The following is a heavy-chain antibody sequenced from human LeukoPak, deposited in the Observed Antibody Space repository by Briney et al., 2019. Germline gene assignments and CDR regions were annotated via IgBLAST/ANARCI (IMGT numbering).Heavy chain of an antibody. J-gene: IGHJ4*02. V-gene: IGHV3-53*01. CDR2: IYSGGNT. CDR3: ARRAGAYSHPYDY. Sequence: GGSLRLSCAASGFIFSSHGMNWVRQAPGKGLEWVSFIYSGGNTHYSDSVKGRFTISRDNSKNTLYLQMNSLRAEDTAVYYCARRAGAYSHPYDYWGQGTLVTVSS. CDR1: GFIFSSHG. D-gene: IGHD4/OR15-4a*01.